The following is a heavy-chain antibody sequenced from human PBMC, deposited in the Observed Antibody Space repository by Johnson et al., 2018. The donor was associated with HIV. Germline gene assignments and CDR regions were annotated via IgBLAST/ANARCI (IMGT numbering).Heavy chain of an antibody. J-gene: IGHJ3*02. Sequence: QEQLVESGGGVVRPGGSLRLSCAASGFTFSNYGMHWVRQAPGKGLEWVAVSSYDGTNKYYADSVKGRLTISRDNSKNTLYLQMNSLRAEDTAVYYCAKWGSMRATSAFDIWGQGTMVTVSS. CDR2: SSYDGTNK. CDR3: AKWGSMRATSAFDI. D-gene: IGHD1-26*01. V-gene: IGHV3-30*18. CDR1: GFTFSNYG.